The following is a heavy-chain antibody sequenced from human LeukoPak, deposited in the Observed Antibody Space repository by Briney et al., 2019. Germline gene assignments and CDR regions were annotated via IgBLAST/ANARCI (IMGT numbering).Heavy chain of an antibody. V-gene: IGHV3-21*01. CDR1: GFTFSTYS. CDR3: ARRQGSYFDTSGYYYG. Sequence: PGRSLRLSCAASGFTFSTYSMNWVRQAPGKGLEWVSSIGSSGSYIYYADSLKGRFTISRDNAKNSLYLQMNSLRAEDTAVYYCARRQGSYFDTSGYYYGWGQGTLVTVSS. CDR2: IGSSGSYI. J-gene: IGHJ4*02. D-gene: IGHD3-22*01.